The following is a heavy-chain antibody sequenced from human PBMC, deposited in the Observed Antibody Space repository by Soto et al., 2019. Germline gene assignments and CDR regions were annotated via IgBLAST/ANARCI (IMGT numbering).Heavy chain of an antibody. J-gene: IGHJ4*02. CDR1: GGSVGNFS. Sequence: TLSRTCLVAGGSVGNFSWSWIRQPPGKGLEWLGYVYNRGSTNYNPSLKSRVSLSVDTSKNQFSLKLRSVTAADTAVYYCAHGDCLGPLDYWGQGTLVTVPS. V-gene: IGHV4-59*02. D-gene: IGHD3-10*01. CDR2: VYNRGST. CDR3: AHGDCLGPLDY.